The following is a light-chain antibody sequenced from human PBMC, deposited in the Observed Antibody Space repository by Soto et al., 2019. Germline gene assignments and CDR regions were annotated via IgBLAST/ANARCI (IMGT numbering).Light chain of an antibody. J-gene: IGLJ2*01. CDR3: SSYAGSNKV. Sequence: QSVLTQPPSASGSPGQSVTISCTGTSSDVGAYNYVSCYQQHPGKAPKLMIYEVSKRPSGVPDRFSGSKSGNTASLTVSGFQAEDEADYYCSSYAGSNKVFGGGTKLTVL. CDR1: SSDVGAYNY. CDR2: EVS. V-gene: IGLV2-8*01.